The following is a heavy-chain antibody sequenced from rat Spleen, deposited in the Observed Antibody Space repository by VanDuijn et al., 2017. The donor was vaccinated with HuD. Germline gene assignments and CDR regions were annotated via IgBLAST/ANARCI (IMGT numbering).Heavy chain of an antibody. V-gene: IGHV5-7*01. D-gene: IGHD1-1*01. CDR3: ARPHYYYYVMDA. CDR2: ISNDDRHT. J-gene: IGHJ4*01. Sequence: EVRLVESGGGLVRPGRSLKLSCAASGFTFSDYNMAWVRQAPKKGLEWVAIISNDDRHTYYRDSVKGRFTVSRDDAKSTLYLQMDSLGSEDTATYYCARPHYYYYVMDAWGQGASVTVSS. CDR1: GFTFSDYN.